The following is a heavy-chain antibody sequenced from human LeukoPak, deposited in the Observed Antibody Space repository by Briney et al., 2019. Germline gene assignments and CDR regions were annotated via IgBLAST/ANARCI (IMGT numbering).Heavy chain of an antibody. CDR3: ARDMPRVAFWEWLSFGFDY. CDR1: GFSFSTYT. CDR2: ISSSGTNI. J-gene: IGHJ4*02. Sequence: PGGSLRLTCAASGFSFSTYTMNWVRQAPGRGLEWVSSISSSGTNIYYADSVKGRFTISRYNANDSLYLQMNNLRAEDTAVYYCARDMPRVAFWEWLSFGFDYWGQGSLASVSS. D-gene: IGHD3-3*02. V-gene: IGHV3-21*01.